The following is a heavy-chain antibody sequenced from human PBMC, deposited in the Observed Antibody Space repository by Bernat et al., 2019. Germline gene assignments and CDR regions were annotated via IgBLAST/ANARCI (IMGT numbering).Heavy chain of an antibody. CDR2: IRSKANSYAT. D-gene: IGHD5-18*01. Sequence: EVQLVESGGGLVQPGRSLRLSCSASGFTFSGSAMHWVRQASGKGLEWVGRIRSKANSYATAYAASVKGRFTISRDDSKNTAYLQMNSLKTEDTAVYYCTRVGYSYGYSPSTFDYWGQGTLVTVSS. J-gene: IGHJ4*02. CDR1: GFTFSGSA. CDR3: TRVGYSYGYSPSTFDY. V-gene: IGHV3-73*01.